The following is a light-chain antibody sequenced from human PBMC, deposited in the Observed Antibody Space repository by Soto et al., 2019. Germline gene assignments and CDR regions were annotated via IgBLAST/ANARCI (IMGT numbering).Light chain of an antibody. CDR1: NSDIGAYDF. V-gene: IGLV2-14*03. CDR2: EVR. J-gene: IGLJ3*02. Sequence: QSALAQPASVSGSPGQSITISCTGTNSDIGAYDFVSWYQQHPGEVPKLIIYEVRNRPSGVSTRFSGSKSGNTASLTISGLQAEDEADYYCSSYTSDSPWVFGGGTELTVL. CDR3: SSYTSDSPWV.